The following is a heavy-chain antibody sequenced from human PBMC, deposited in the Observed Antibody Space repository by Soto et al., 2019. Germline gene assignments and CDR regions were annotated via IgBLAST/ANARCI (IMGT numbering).Heavy chain of an antibody. J-gene: IGHJ4*02. CDR3: ARGPMYCGGDCYSIFDF. V-gene: IGHV1-2*02. CDR2: INTNCGGT. D-gene: IGHD2-21*02. Sequence: GSVKVSCQASRYTFTGYYMHWVRQAPGQGLEWMGWINTNCGGTDYAQKFQGRVTMTRDTAISTAYMELSRLRSDDTAVYYCARGPMYCGGDCYSIFDFWGQGTLVTVSS. CDR1: RYTFTGYY.